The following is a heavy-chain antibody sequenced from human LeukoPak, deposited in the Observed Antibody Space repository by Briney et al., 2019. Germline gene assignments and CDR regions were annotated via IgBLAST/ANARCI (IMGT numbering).Heavy chain of an antibody. D-gene: IGHD6-6*01. CDR3: ARDRPHNWFDP. CDR2: ISSGSGTI. Sequence: PGGSLRLSCAASGFTFISHSMNWVRQAPGKGLEWVSYISSGSGTIYYTDSVKGRFTISRDNAKNSVYLQMNSLRVEDTAVYYCARDRPHNWFDPWGQGTLVTVSS. V-gene: IGHV3-48*01. CDR1: GFTFISHS. J-gene: IGHJ5*02.